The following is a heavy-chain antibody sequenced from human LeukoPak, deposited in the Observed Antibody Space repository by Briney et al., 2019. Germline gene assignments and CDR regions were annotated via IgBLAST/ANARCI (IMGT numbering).Heavy chain of an antibody. CDR1: GGSIRSGRHH. D-gene: IGHD2-15*01. CDR2: LDESGRP. CDR3: ARDLGGYPFFMDV. V-gene: IGHV4-39*07. Sequence: PSETLSLTCSVSGGSIRSGRHHWAWVRQPPGKGLEFIGSLDESGRPYYNAPLMSRVTISEDSSGKQFSLNLSSVTAADTAVYFCARDLGGYPFFMDVWGRGTTVIVSS. J-gene: IGHJ6*03.